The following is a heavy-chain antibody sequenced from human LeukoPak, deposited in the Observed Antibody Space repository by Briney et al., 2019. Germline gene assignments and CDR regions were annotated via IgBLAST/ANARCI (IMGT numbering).Heavy chain of an antibody. J-gene: IGHJ4*02. V-gene: IGHV1-2*02. CDR3: ARANSGSRAVDY. CDR2: INPNSGGT. D-gene: IGHD1-26*01. CDR1: GYTFTSYY. Sequence: GASVKVSCTASGYTFTSYYMHWVRQAPGQGLEWMGWINPNSGGTNYAQKFQGRVTMTRDTSISTAYMELSRLRSDDTAVYYCARANSGSRAVDYWGQGTLVTVSS.